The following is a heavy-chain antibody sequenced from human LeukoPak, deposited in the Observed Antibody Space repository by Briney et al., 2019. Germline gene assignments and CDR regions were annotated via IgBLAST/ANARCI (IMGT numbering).Heavy chain of an antibody. J-gene: IGHJ4*02. CDR1: GFTFSIYA. CDR2: ISSSSRII. CDR3: AREAGDDPKWEIMNY. Sequence: GGSLRLSCAASGFTFSIYAMNWVRQAPGKGLEWLSYISSSSRIIYYADSVKGRFTISRDNARDSLYLQMNSLRAEDTAVYYCAREAGDDPKWEIMNYWGQGTLVTVSS. D-gene: IGHD3-16*01. V-gene: IGHV3-48*01.